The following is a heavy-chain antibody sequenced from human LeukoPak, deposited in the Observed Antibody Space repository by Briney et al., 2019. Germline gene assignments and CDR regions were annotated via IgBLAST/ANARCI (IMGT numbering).Heavy chain of an antibody. Sequence: GASVKVSCKASGYSFTSYGISWVRQAPGQGLEWMGWISAYNGNTNYAQKLQGRVTMTTDTSTSTAYMELRSLRSDDTAVYYCARDAARYYYDSSGYYLPDYWGQGTLVTVSS. CDR2: ISAYNGNT. J-gene: IGHJ4*02. D-gene: IGHD3-22*01. CDR1: GYSFTSYG. V-gene: IGHV1-18*01. CDR3: ARDAARYYYDSSGYYLPDY.